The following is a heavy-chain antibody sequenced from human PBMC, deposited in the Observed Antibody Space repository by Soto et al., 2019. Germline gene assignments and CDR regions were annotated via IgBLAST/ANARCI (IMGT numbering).Heavy chain of an antibody. D-gene: IGHD6-13*01. CDR1: GFTFSSYA. CDR3: ARDKGIAAAGVFDY. V-gene: IGHV3-30-3*01. J-gene: IGHJ4*02. CDR2: ISYDGSNK. Sequence: GGSLRLSCAASGFTFSSYAMHWVRQAPGKGLEWVAVISYDGSNKYYADSVKGRFTISRDNSKNTLYLQMNSLRAEDTAVYYCARDKGIAAAGVFDYWGQGTLVTVSS.